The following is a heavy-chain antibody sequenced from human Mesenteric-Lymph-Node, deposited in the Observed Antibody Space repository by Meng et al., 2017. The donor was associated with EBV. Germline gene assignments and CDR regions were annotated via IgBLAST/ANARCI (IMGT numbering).Heavy chain of an antibody. Sequence: VEQQEAGPGRVKPSQTLSLLCTVSGDSNSSSSWWSWVRQPPGKGLEWLGEIYHSSGTTNYNPSLKSRVTISLDKSKNQFSLNLSSVTAADTAVYYCARLPPTTGYGTARSYWGQGTLVTVSS. CDR3: ARLPPTTGYGTARSY. V-gene: IGHV4-4*02. CDR1: GDSNSSSSW. J-gene: IGHJ4*02. CDR2: IYHSSGTT. D-gene: IGHD6-13*01.